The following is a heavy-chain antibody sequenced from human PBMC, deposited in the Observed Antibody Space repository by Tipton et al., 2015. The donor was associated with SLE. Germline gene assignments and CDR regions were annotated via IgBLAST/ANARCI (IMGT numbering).Heavy chain of an antibody. V-gene: IGHV1-2*02. Sequence: QVQLVQSGAEVKKPGASVKVSCKASGYTFTGYYMHWVRQAPGQGLEWMGWINPNSGGTNYAQKFQGRVTMTRDTSISTAYMELSRLRSDDTAVYYCARCGDKDFWSVSSCYYMDVWGKGTTVTVSS. J-gene: IGHJ6*03. CDR1: GYTFTGYY. CDR2: INPNSGGT. CDR3: ARCGDKDFWSVSSCYYMDV. D-gene: IGHD3-3*01.